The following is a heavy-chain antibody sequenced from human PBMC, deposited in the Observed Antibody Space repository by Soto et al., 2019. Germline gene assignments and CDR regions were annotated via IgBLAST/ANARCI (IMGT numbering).Heavy chain of an antibody. CDR3: AREDGYNSEVYDY. D-gene: IGHD5-12*01. V-gene: IGHV4-4*02. J-gene: IGHJ4*02. Sequence: SETLSLTCAVSGVSISSGNWWTWVRQTPQRGLEYIGEIFHDGTANYYPSFERRVAISVDTSKNQFSLKLTSVTAADTAVYYCAREDGYNSEVYDYWGQGTLVTVSS. CDR2: IFHDGTA. CDR1: GVSISSGNW.